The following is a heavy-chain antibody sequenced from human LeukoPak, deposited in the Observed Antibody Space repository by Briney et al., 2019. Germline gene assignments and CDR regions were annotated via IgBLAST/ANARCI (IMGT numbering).Heavy chain of an antibody. CDR1: GFTFSSYE. J-gene: IGHJ4*02. CDR3: ARARGRDFRQAFDY. D-gene: IGHD3-3*01. V-gene: IGHV3-30*03. CDR2: ISYDGRNK. Sequence: GGSLRLSCAASGFTFSSYEMNWVRQAPGKGLEWVAVISYDGRNKYYADSVKGRFTISRDNSKNTLYLQMNSLRAEDTAVYYCARARGRDFRQAFDYWGQGTLVTVSS.